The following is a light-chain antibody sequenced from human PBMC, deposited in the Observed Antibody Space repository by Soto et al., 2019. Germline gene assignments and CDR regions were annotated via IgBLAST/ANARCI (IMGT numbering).Light chain of an antibody. V-gene: IGKV1-9*01. J-gene: IGKJ4*01. CDR2: AAS. CDR1: QGISNY. Sequence: DVPLTQSPSFLSASVGDRVTITCRASQGISNYLAWYQQKPGKAPNLLIYAASTLQSGVPSRFSGSGSGTEFTLTISSLQPEDFATYYCQQLNDYPTATFGGGTKVEI. CDR3: QQLNDYPTAT.